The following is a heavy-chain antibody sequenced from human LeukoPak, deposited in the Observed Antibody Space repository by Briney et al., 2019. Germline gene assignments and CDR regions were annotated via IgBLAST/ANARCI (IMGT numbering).Heavy chain of an antibody. J-gene: IGHJ4*02. Sequence: GASVKVSCKASGYTFTTYAMNWVRQAPGQGLEWMGWINTNTGNPTYAQALTGRVVFSLDTSASTAYLQISSLKAEDTAVYYCARGPGYSSSWPPHWGQGTLVTVSS. CDR3: ARGPGYSSSWPPH. CDR2: INTNTGNP. D-gene: IGHD6-13*01. CDR1: GYTFTTYA. V-gene: IGHV7-4-1*02.